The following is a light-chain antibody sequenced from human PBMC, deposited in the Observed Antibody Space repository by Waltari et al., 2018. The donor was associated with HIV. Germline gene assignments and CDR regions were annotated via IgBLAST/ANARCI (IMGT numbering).Light chain of an antibody. CDR2: SAS. V-gene: IGKV3-20*01. CDR3: QQYGSSPYT. Sequence: ETVMTQSPATLSVSPGERATLSCRASHSVSNNLAWYQQKPGQAPRLLIYSASRRATGIPDRFSGSGSGTDFTLTISGLEPEDVAVYYCQQYGSSPYTFGQGTNLEIK. J-gene: IGKJ2*01. CDR1: HSVSNN.